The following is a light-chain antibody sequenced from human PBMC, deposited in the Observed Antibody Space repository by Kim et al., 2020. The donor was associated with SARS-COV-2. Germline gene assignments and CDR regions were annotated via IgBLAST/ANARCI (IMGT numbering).Light chain of an antibody. J-gene: IGLJ2*01. V-gene: IGLV3-1*01. CDR1: KLGNKY. CDR2: QDT. CDR3: QAWDNSVI. Sequence: SYELTQPPSVSVSPGQTVSITCSGDKLGNKYVSWYQQKSGQSPLLLSYQDTKRPSGIAERFSGSNSGDTATLTISGTQPVDEADYYCQAWDNSVIFGGGTQLTVL.